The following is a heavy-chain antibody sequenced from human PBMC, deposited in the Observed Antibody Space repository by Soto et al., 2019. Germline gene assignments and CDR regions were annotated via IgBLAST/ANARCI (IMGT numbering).Heavy chain of an antibody. J-gene: IGHJ6*02. CDR3: ARDGPYSRTHYYGMDV. V-gene: IGHV1-2*04. D-gene: IGHD6-13*01. CDR2: INPNSGGT. Sequence: GASVKVSCKASGYTFTGYYMHWVRQAPGQGLEWMGWINPNSGGTNYAQKFQGWVTMTRDTSISTAYMELSRLRSDDTAVYYCARDGPYSRTHYYGMDVWGQGTTVTVSS. CDR1: GYTFTGYY.